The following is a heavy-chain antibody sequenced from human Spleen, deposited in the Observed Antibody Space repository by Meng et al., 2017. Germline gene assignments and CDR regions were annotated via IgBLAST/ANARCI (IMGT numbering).Heavy chain of an antibody. CDR1: GGSFIDYY. Sequence: VALQRWGARLLKPSETLTLTCVVSGGSFIDYYWSWIRQPPGKGLEWIGEINHSGSTNYNPSLESRATISVDTSQNNLSLKLSSVTAADSAVYYCARGPTTMAHDFDYWGQGTLVTVSS. V-gene: IGHV4-34*01. J-gene: IGHJ4*02. CDR2: INHSGST. CDR3: ARGPTTMAHDFDY. D-gene: IGHD4-11*01.